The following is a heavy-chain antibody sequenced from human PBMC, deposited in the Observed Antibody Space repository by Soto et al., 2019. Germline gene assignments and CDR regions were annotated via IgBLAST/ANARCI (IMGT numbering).Heavy chain of an antibody. CDR1: GGSFSGYY. D-gene: IGHD2-2*01. Sequence: QVQLQQWGAGLLKLSETLSLTCAVYGGSFSGYYWSWIRQPPGKGLEWIGEINHSGSTNYDPSLKSRVTISVDTSKNQFSLKLSSVTAADTAVYYCVIGRGYCSSTSCGRSAFDIWGQGTLVAVSS. CDR2: INHSGST. V-gene: IGHV4-34*01. CDR3: VIGRGYCSSTSCGRSAFDI. J-gene: IGHJ3*02.